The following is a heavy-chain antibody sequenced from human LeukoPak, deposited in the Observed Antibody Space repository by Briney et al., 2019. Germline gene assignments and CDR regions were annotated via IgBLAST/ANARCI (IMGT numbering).Heavy chain of an antibody. Sequence: PGGSLRLSCAASGFTFSDYYMSWIRQAPGKGLEWVSYISSSGSTIYYADSVKGRFTISRDNAKNSPYLQMNSLRAEDTAVYYCARDKNDGYNMDDAFDIWGQGTMVTVSS. CDR2: ISSSGSTI. CDR3: ARDKNDGYNMDDAFDI. CDR1: GFTFSDYY. V-gene: IGHV3-11*04. D-gene: IGHD5-24*01. J-gene: IGHJ3*02.